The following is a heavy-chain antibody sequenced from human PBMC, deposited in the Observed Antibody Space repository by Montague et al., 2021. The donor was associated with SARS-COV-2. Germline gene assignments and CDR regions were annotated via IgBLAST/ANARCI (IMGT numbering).Heavy chain of an antibody. CDR1: GGSISSSSYY. V-gene: IGHV4-39*01. D-gene: IGHD3-22*01. CDR2: IYYSGXT. J-gene: IGHJ4*02. CDR3: ARQVGTMIVVVIIKLRYYFDY. Sequence: SETLSFTCTVSGGSISSSSYYWGWIRQPPGKGLEWIGSIYYSGXTXYXXXXKXRVTVSVDTSKNQFSLKLSSVTAADTAVYYCARQVGTMIVVVIIKLRYYFDYWGQGTLVTVSS.